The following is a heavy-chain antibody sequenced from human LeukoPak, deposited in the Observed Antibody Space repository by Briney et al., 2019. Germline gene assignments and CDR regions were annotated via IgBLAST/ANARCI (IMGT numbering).Heavy chain of an antibody. D-gene: IGHD2-2*02. Sequence: SETLSLTCTVSGGSISSYYWSWIRQPPGKGLEWIGYIYYSGSTNYNPSLKSRVTISVDTSKNQFSLKLSSVTAADTAVYYCARVSPGGIVVVPAAIRSYAFDIWGQGTMVTVSS. CDR2: IYYSGST. V-gene: IGHV4-59*01. CDR3: ARVSPGGIVVVPAAIRSYAFDI. CDR1: GGSISSYY. J-gene: IGHJ3*02.